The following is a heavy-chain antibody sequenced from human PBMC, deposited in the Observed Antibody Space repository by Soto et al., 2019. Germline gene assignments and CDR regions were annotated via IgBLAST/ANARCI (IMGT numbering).Heavy chain of an antibody. CDR2: INHSGST. V-gene: IGHV4-34*01. CDR1: GGSFSGYY. J-gene: IGHJ5*02. Sequence: PSETLSLASAVYGGSFSGYYWSWIRQPPGKGLEWIGEINHSGSTNYNPSLKSRVTISVDTSKNQFSLKLSSVTAADTAVYYCARARMAVAGTRRWFDPWGQGTLVTVSP. CDR3: ARARMAVAGTRRWFDP. D-gene: IGHD6-19*01.